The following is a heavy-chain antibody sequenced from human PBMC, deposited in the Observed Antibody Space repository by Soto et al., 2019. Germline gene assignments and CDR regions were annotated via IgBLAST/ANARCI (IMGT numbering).Heavy chain of an antibody. J-gene: IGHJ4*02. Sequence: KFQGRVTITRDTSASTAYMELSSLRSEDTAVYYCARDEVGDPPTEWGQGTLVTVSS. CDR3: ARDEVGDPPTE. D-gene: IGHD3-3*01. V-gene: IGHV1-3*01.